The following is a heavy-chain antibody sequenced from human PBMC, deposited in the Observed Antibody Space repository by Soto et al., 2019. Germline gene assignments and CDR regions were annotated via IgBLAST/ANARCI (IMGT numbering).Heavy chain of an antibody. Sequence: PSETLSLTCTVSGGSISSYYWSWIRQPPGKGLEWIGYIYYSGSTNYNPSLKSRVAISVDTSKNQFSLKLSSVTAADTAVYYCARDNGERGYYDSSGYYYSIFDYWGQGTLVT. J-gene: IGHJ4*02. CDR2: IYYSGST. D-gene: IGHD3-22*01. V-gene: IGHV4-59*01. CDR3: ARDNGERGYYDSSGYYYSIFDY. CDR1: GGSISSYY.